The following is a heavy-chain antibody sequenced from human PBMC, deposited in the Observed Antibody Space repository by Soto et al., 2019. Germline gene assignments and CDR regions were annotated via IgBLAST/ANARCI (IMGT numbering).Heavy chain of an antibody. CDR2: IIPIFGTA. V-gene: IGHV1-69*01. J-gene: IGHJ3*02. Sequence: QVQLVQSGAEVKKPGSSVKVSCKASGGTFSSYAISWVRQAPGQGLEWMGGIIPIFGTANYAQKFKGRVTITAEESPTTYYMEMSSLRSEDTAVYYCAMVVGYYDSTGYQGAFDIWGQGTMVTVSS. CDR3: AMVVGYYDSTGYQGAFDI. CDR1: GGTFSSYA. D-gene: IGHD3-22*01.